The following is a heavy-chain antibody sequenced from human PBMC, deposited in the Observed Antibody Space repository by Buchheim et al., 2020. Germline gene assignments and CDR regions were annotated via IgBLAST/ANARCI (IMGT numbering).Heavy chain of an antibody. D-gene: IGHD3-22*01. CDR1: GGSISSSSYY. V-gene: IGHV4-39*01. CDR3: ASQVTMIVVAAEFDY. CDR2: IYYSGST. J-gene: IGHJ4*02. Sequence: QLQLQESGPGLVKPSETLSLTCTVSGGSISSSSYYWGWIRQPPGKGLEWIGSIYYSGSTYYNPSLKSRVTISVDTSKNQFSLKLSSVIAADTAVYYCASQVTMIVVAAEFDYWGQGTL.